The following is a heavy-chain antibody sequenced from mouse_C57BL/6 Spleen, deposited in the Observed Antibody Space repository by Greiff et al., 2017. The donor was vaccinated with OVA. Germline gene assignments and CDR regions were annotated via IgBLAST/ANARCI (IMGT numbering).Heavy chain of an antibody. CDR1: GYSFTGYY. D-gene: IGHD4-1*01. CDR2: INPSTGGT. CDR3: AANRGY. V-gene: IGHV1-42*01. Sequence: VQLQQSGPELVKPGASVKISCKASGYSFTGYYMNWVKQSPEKSLEWIGEINPSTGGTTYNQKFKAKATLTVDKSSSTAYMQLKSLTSEDSAVYYCAANRGYWGQGTTLTVSS. J-gene: IGHJ2*01.